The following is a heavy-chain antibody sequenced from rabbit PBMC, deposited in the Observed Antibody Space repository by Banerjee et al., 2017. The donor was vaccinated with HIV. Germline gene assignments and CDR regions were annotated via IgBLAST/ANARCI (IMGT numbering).Heavy chain of an antibody. CDR2: IGAAST. Sequence: QEQLKETGGDLVKPEGSLTLTCTASGFSFSSNYWLCWVRQAPGKGLEWIACIGAASTYYATWAKGRFTISKTSSTTVTLQMTSLTAADTATYFCARGYGGYATNRLDLWGPGTLVTVS. CDR1: GFSFSSNYW. V-gene: IGHV1S45*01. CDR3: ARGYGGYATNRLDL. D-gene: IGHD6-1*01. J-gene: IGHJ3*01.